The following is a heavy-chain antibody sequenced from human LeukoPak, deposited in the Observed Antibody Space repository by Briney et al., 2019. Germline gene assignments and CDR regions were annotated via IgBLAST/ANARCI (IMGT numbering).Heavy chain of an antibody. Sequence: SETLSLTCAVHGGSFTTYYWSWIRQPPGKGLEWIGEVNHSGNTYHNPSLKSRVSMSVDTSKNQFSLRLSSVTAADTAVYYCASKGPMVRPMGVWGTGTTATVSS. V-gene: IGHV4-34*01. CDR3: ASKGPMVRPMGV. CDR1: GGSFTTYY. J-gene: IGHJ6*03. CDR2: VNHSGNT. D-gene: IGHD3-10*01.